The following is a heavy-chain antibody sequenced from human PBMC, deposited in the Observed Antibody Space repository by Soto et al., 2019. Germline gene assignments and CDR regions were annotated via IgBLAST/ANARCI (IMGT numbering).Heavy chain of an antibody. CDR2: ISGSGGST. J-gene: IGHJ3*02. Sequence: GGSLRLSCAASGFTFSSYAMSWVRQAPGKGLEWDSAISGSGGSTYYADPVKGRFTISRDNSKNTLYLQMNSLRAEDTAVYYCAKDGPLWFGELLSQHDAFDIWGQGTMVTVSS. CDR3: AKDGPLWFGELLSQHDAFDI. D-gene: IGHD3-10*01. CDR1: GFTFSSYA. V-gene: IGHV3-23*01.